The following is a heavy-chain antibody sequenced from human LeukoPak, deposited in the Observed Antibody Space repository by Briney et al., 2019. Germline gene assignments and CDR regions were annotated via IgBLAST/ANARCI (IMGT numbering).Heavy chain of an antibody. J-gene: IGHJ4*02. V-gene: IGHV4-4*07. CDR2: IYTSGST. D-gene: IGHD3-10*01. CDR1: GGSISSYY. CDR3: ARFSAGSGIRRYYFDY. Sequence: SETLSLTCTVSGGSISSYYWSWIRQPAGKGLEWIGLIYTSGSTTYNPSLKSRVTISVDTSKNQFSLKLSSVTAADTAVYYCARFSAGSGIRRYYFDYWGQGTLVTVSS.